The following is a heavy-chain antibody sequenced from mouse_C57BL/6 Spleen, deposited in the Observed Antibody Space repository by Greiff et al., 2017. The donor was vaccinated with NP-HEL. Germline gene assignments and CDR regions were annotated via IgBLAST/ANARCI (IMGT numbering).Heavy chain of an antibody. D-gene: IGHD1-1*02. CDR2: IYPGSGNT. V-gene: IGHV1-76*01. Sequence: QVQLQQSGAELVRPGASVKLSCKASGYTFTDYYINWVKQRPGQGLEWIARIYPGSGNTYYNEKFKGKATLTAEKSSSTAYMQLSSLTSEDSAVYFCARGVAKDYAMDYWGQGTSVTVSS. J-gene: IGHJ4*01. CDR1: GYTFTDYY. CDR3: ARGVAKDYAMDY.